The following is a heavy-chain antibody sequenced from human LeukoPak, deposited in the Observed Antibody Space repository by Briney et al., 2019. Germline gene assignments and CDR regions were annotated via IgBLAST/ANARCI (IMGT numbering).Heavy chain of an antibody. J-gene: IGHJ5*02. CDR2: IYTSGST. Sequence: SETLSLTCTVSGGSISSYYWSWIRQPAGKGLEWIGRIYTSGSTNYNPSLKSRVTMSVDMFKNQFSLKLSSVTAADTAVYYCARGLYDSLSFDPWGQGTLVTVSS. CDR3: ARGLYDSLSFDP. V-gene: IGHV4-4*07. D-gene: IGHD3-3*01. CDR1: GGSISSYY.